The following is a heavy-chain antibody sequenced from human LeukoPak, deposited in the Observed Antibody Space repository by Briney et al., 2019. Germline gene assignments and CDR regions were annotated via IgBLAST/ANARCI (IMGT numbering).Heavy chain of an antibody. CDR3: AREGGNNDFCSGYYTDRAFDI. CDR2: IYYNGNT. Sequence: SETLSLTCTVSGGSIRSNYWSWIRQPPGKGLQWIGYIYYNGNTNYNPSLKSRITISVDTSKNQFSLKLSSVTAADTAVYYCAREGGNNDFCSGYYTDRAFDIWGQGTMVTVSS. D-gene: IGHD3-3*01. J-gene: IGHJ3*02. V-gene: IGHV4-59*01. CDR1: GGSIRSNY.